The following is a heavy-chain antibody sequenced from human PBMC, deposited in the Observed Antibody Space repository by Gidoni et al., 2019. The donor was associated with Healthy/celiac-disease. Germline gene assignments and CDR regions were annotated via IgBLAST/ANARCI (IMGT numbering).Heavy chain of an antibody. CDR2: ISYDGSNK. J-gene: IGHJ4*02. V-gene: IGHV3-30*04. Sequence: QVQLVESGGGVVQPGRSLRLSCAASGFTFSSYAMHWVRQAPGKGLGWVAVISYDGSNKYYADSVKGRFTISRDNSKNTLYLQMNSLRAEDTAVYYCARDFIVVVVAATVPGYWGQGTLVTVSS. D-gene: IGHD2-15*01. CDR1: GFTFSSYA. CDR3: ARDFIVVVVAATVPGY.